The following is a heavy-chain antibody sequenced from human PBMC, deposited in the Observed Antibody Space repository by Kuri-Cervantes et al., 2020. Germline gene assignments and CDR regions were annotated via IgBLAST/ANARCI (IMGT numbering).Heavy chain of an antibody. Sequence: SETLSLTCTVSGGSISSSSYYWGWIRQHPGKGLEWIGYIYYSGSTNYNPSLKSRVTISVDTSKNQFSLKLSSVTAADTAVYYCARGAAFGWEDYYYGMDVWGQGTTVTVSS. CDR2: IYYSGST. V-gene: IGHV4-61*05. J-gene: IGHJ6*02. CDR1: GGSISSSSYY. CDR3: ARGAAFGWEDYYYGMDV. D-gene: IGHD6-25*01.